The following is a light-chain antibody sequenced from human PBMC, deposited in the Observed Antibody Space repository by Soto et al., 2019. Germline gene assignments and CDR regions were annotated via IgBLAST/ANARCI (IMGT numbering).Light chain of an antibody. CDR3: QQYGSSPWT. J-gene: IGKJ1*01. Sequence: EIVLTQSPGTLSLSPGERATLSYRASQSVSSSYLAWYQQKPGQAPRPLIYGASSRAIGIPDRFSGSGSGTDFTLTISSLEPEDFAVYYCQQYGSSPWTFGQGTKVDIK. CDR2: GAS. CDR1: QSVSSSY. V-gene: IGKV3-20*01.